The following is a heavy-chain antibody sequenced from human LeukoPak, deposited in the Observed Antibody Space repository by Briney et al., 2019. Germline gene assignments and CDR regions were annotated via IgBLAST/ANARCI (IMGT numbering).Heavy chain of an antibody. J-gene: IGHJ5*02. CDR3: ARAIGGWSSPTWFDP. D-gene: IGHD6-19*01. V-gene: IGHV4-39*07. Sequence: SETLSLTCTVSGGSISSSSYYWGWIRQPPVKGLEWIGSIYYSGSTYYNPSLKSRVTISVDTSKNQFSLKLSSVTAADTAVYSCARAIGGWSSPTWFDPWGQGPLLTVSS. CDR2: IYYSGST. CDR1: GGSISSSSYY.